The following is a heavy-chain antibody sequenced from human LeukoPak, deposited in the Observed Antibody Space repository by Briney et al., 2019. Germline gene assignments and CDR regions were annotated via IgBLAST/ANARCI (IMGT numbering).Heavy chain of an antibody. CDR3: ARDSRSGFLRGERHHHDY. CDR2: IYSGGST. D-gene: IGHD3-3*01. CDR1: GFTVSSNY. Sequence: PGGSLRLSCAASGFTVSSNYMSWVRQAPGKGLEWVSVIYSGGSTYYADSVKGRFTISRDNSKNTLYLQMNSLRAEDTAVYYCARDSRSGFLRGERHHHDYWGQGTLVTVSS. V-gene: IGHV3-66*01. J-gene: IGHJ4*02.